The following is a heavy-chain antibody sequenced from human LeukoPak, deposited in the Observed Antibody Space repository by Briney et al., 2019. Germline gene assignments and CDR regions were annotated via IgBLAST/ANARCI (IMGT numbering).Heavy chain of an antibody. D-gene: IGHD3-16*02. CDR1: GYTFTSYY. V-gene: IGHV1-46*01. J-gene: IGHJ5*02. CDR3: ARDQGYDYVWGSYRSSDWFDP. Sequence: ASVKVSCKASGYTFTSYYMHWVRQAPGQGLEWMGIINPSGGSTSYAQKFQGRVTMTRDMSTSTVYMELSSLRSEDTAVYYCARDQGYDYVWGSYRSSDWFDPWGQGTLVTVSS. CDR2: INPSGGST.